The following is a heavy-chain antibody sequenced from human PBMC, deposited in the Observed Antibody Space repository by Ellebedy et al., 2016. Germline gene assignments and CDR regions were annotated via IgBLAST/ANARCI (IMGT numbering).Heavy chain of an antibody. CDR3: ARDRGYDFWSGPDFDY. V-gene: IGHV3-20*04. Sequence: GESLKISCAASGFTFDDYGMSWVRQAPGKGLEWVSGINWNGGSTGYADSVKGRFTISRDNAKNSLYLQMNSLRAEDPAVYYCARDRGYDFWSGPDFDYWGQGTPVTVSS. CDR1: GFTFDDYG. CDR2: INWNGGST. D-gene: IGHD3-3*01. J-gene: IGHJ4*02.